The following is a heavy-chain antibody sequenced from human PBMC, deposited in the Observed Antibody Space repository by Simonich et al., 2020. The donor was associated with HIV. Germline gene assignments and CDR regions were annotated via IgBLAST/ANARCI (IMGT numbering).Heavy chain of an antibody. CDR1: GGSFSGYY. Sequence: QVQLQQWGAGLLKPSETLSLTCAVYGGSFSGYYWSWIRQPPGKGLEWIGEINHSGSTNYNPSLKSRVTISVDTSKNPFSLRLSSVTDADTAVYYCARRHPTTVTTPYFDYWGQGTLVTVSS. CDR3: ARRHPTTVTTPYFDY. D-gene: IGHD4-17*01. CDR2: INHSGST. J-gene: IGHJ4*02. V-gene: IGHV4-34*01.